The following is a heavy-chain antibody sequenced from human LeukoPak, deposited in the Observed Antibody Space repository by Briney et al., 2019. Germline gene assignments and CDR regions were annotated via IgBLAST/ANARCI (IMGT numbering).Heavy chain of an antibody. D-gene: IGHD4-17*01. CDR1: GFTFSSYA. J-gene: IGHJ4*02. Sequence: SGGSLRLSCAASGFTFSSYAMHWVRQAPGKGLEWVAVISYDGSNKYYADSVKGRFTISRDNSKNTLYLQMNSLRAEDTAVYYCARDPSYGDWTYFDYWGQGTLVTVSS. CDR2: ISYDGSNK. V-gene: IGHV3-30-3*01. CDR3: ARDPSYGDWTYFDY.